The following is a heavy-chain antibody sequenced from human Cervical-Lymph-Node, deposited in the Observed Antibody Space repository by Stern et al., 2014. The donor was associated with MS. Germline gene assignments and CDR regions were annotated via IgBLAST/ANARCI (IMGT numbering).Heavy chain of an antibody. D-gene: IGHD1-26*01. CDR1: GFTFRSYG. CDR3: AKDLGGSYYHYYYGMGV. J-gene: IGHJ6*02. V-gene: IGHV3-30*18. Sequence: QVQLVEPGGGVVQPGRSLRLSRAASGFTFRSYGMPWVRQAPGKGLERGPVISYDGSNKYYADSAKGRITISRDNSMHKLYLQLNSLRAEDTAVYYCAKDLGGSYYHYYYGMGVWGQGTTFTVTS. CDR2: ISYDGSNK.